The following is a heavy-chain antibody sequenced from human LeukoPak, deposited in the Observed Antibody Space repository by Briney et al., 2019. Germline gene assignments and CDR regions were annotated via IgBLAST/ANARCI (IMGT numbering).Heavy chain of an antibody. D-gene: IGHD3-16*02. CDR2: ISAYNGNT. CDR1: GYTFTSYG. Sequence: ASVKVSCKASGYTFTSYGISWVRQAPGQGREWMGWISAYNGNTNYAQKPQGRVTMTTDTSTSTAYMELRSLRSDDTAVYYCAIADDCVWWSCRRFDYWGQGTLVTVSS. J-gene: IGHJ4*02. V-gene: IGHV1-18*01. CDR3: AIADDCVWWSCRRFDY.